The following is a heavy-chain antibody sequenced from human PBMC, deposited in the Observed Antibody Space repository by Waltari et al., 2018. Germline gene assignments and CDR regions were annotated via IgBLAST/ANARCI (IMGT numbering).Heavy chain of an antibody. V-gene: IGHV1-8*01. CDR3: ARSLFDSSGYYPDY. CDR1: GYTFTTYD. Sequence: QVQLVQSGAEVKKPGASVKVSCKASGYTFTTYDNNWVRQATGQGLEWMGWVSPNSGNTGYAQKFQDRVTMTRNTSISTAYMELSSLGSEDTAVYYCARSLFDSSGYYPDYWGQGTLVTVSS. J-gene: IGHJ4*02. D-gene: IGHD3-22*01. CDR2: VSPNSGNT.